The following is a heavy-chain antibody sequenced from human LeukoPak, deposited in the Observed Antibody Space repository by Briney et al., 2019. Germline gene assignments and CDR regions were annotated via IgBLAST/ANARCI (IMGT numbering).Heavy chain of an antibody. J-gene: IGHJ6*02. CDR3: ARVPYYDSSGYYWYYYYGMDV. V-gene: IGHV4-34*01. CDR1: GGSFSGYY. D-gene: IGHD3-22*01. Sequence: SETLSLTCAVYGGSFSGYYWSWIRQPPGKGLEWIGEINHSGSTNHNPPLKSRVTISVDTSKNQFSLKLSSVTAADTAVYYCARVPYYDSSGYYWYYYYGMDVWGQGTTVTVSS. CDR2: INHSGST.